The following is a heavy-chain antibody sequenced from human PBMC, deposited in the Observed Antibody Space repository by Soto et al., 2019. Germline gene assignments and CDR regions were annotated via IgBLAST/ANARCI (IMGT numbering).Heavy chain of an antibody. J-gene: IGHJ4*02. Sequence: GGSLRLSCAASGFTFSSYWMSWVRQAPGKGLEWVANTKQDGSEKYYVDSVKGRFTISRDNAKNSLYLQMNSLRAEDTAVYYCVRECGGSCYSSLLFDYWGQGTLVTVSS. CDR3: VRECGGSCYSSLLFDY. CDR1: GFTFSSYW. D-gene: IGHD2-15*01. CDR2: TKQDGSEK. V-gene: IGHV3-7*03.